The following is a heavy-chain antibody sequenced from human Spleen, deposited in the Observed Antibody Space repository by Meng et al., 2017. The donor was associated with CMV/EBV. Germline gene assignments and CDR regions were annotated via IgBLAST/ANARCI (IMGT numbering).Heavy chain of an antibody. D-gene: IGHD6-6*01. CDR3: VREVPIAARRGRFDP. Sequence: ASGVTVSSNYMSWVRQAPGKGLEWVSVIYSGGSTYYADSVKGRFTISRDNSKNTLFLQMNSLSAEDTAVYYCVREVPIAARRGRFDPWGQGTLVTVSS. CDR1: GVTVSSNY. CDR2: IYSGGST. V-gene: IGHV3-53*01. J-gene: IGHJ5*02.